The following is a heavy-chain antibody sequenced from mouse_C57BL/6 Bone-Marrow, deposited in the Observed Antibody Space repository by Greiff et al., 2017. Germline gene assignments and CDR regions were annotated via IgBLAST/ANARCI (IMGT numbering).Heavy chain of an antibody. J-gene: IGHJ3*01. CDR2: IDPSDSYT. V-gene: IGHV1-69*01. D-gene: IGHD1-1*02. Sequence: VQLQQPGAELVMPGASVKLSCKASGYTFTSYWMHWVKQRPGQGLEWIGEIDPSDSYTNYNQKFKGKSTLTVDKSSSTAYMQLSSLTSEDSAVYYCARGGGWDVGLAYWGQGTLVTVSA. CDR1: GYTFTSYW. CDR3: ARGGGWDVGLAY.